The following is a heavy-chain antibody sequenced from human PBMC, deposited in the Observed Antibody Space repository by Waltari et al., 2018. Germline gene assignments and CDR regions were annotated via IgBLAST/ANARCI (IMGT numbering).Heavy chain of an antibody. J-gene: IGHJ4*02. CDR3: ARLSDYGDYEGLDY. CDR2: INHSGST. CDR1: GFTVSSNY. D-gene: IGHD4-17*01. Sequence: VQRVETGGGLIQPGGSLRLSCAASGFTVSSNYWSWIRQPPGKGLGWVGEINHSGSTNYNPSLKSRVTISVDTSKNQFSLKLSSVTAADTAVYYCARLSDYGDYEGLDYWGQGTLVTVSS. V-gene: IGHV4-34*01.